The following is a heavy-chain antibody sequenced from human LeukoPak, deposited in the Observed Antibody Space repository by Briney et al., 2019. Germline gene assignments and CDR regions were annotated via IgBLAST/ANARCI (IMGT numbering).Heavy chain of an antibody. J-gene: IGHJ4*02. CDR2: INHSGST. CDR1: GGSFSGYY. CDR3: ARGIDFWSGYYQDY. D-gene: IGHD3-3*01. V-gene: IGHV4-34*01. Sequence: SETLSLTCAAYGGSFSGYYWSWIRQPPGKGLEWIGEINHSGSTNYNPSLKSRVTISVDTSKNQFSLKLSSVTAADTAVYYCARGIDFWSGYYQDYWGQGTLVTVSS.